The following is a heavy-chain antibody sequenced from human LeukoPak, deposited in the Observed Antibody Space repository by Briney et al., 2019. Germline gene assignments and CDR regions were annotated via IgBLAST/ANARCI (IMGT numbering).Heavy chain of an antibody. CDR1: GFTFSSCA. CDR2: ISGSGGNT. D-gene: IGHD1-7*01. J-gene: IGHJ6*03. Sequence: GGSLRLSCAASGFTFSSCAMTWVRQAPGKGLEWVSAISGSGGNTYYADSVKGRFTISRDNSKNTLYLQMNSLRAEDTAVYYCARLTGTYYYYYMDVWGKGTTVTVSS. CDR3: ARLTGTYYYYYMDV. V-gene: IGHV3-23*01.